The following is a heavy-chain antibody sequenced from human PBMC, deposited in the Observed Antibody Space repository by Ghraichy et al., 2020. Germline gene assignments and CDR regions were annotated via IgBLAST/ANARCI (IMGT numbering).Heavy chain of an antibody. Sequence: SETLSLTCTVSGGSISSYYWSWIRQPPGKGLEWIGYIYYSGSTNYNPSHKSRVTISVDTSKNQFSLKLSSVTAADTAVYYCAIHPFFDAFDIWGQGTMVTVSS. D-gene: IGHD3-3*01. CDR2: IYYSGST. V-gene: IGHV4-59*08. CDR3: AIHPFFDAFDI. CDR1: GGSISSYY. J-gene: IGHJ3*02.